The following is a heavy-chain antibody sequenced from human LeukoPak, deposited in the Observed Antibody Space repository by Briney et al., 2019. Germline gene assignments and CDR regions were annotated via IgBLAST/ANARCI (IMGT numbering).Heavy chain of an antibody. D-gene: IGHD3-16*02. J-gene: IGHJ6*03. V-gene: IGHV4-4*07. CDR1: GGSISSYY. CDR3: ARHIGGGIEDMDV. Sequence: SETLSLTCTVSGGSISSYYWSWIRRPAGKGLEWIGRIYTSGSTNYNPSLKSRVTISVDRSRNQFFLKMSSVTAADTAVYYCARHIGGGIEDMDVWGKGTKVIVSS. CDR2: IYTSGST.